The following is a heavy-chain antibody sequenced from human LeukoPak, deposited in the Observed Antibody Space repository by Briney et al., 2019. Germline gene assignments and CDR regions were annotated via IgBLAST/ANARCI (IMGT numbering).Heavy chain of an antibody. V-gene: IGHV4-59*01. J-gene: IGHJ3*02. CDR2: IYYSGST. Sequence: SETLSLTCTVSGGSISSYYWSWIRQPPGKGLEWIGYIYYSGSTNYNPSLKSRVIISVDGSKKQFSLKLTSVTAADTAVYYCARDAPPSPFDIWGQGTMVTVSS. CDR1: GGSISSYY. CDR3: ARDAPPSPFDI.